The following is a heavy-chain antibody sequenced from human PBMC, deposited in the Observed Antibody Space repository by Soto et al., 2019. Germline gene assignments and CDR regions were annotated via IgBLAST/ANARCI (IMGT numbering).Heavy chain of an antibody. J-gene: IGHJ3*02. CDR2: MNPNSGNT. CDR3: ARGLLSLVVVDAFDI. Sequence: QVQLVQSGAEVKKPGASVKVSCKASGYTFTSYDINWVRQATGQGLEWMGWMNPNSGNTGYAQKFQGRVTMTRNTAXXTAYMELSSLRSEDTAVYYCARGLLSLVVVDAFDIWGQGTMVTVSS. V-gene: IGHV1-8*01. CDR1: GYTFTSYD. D-gene: IGHD2-15*01.